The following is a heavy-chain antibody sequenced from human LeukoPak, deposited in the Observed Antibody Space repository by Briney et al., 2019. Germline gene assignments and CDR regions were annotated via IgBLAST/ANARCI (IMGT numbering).Heavy chain of an antibody. Sequence: PGGSLRLSCAASGFTFSGYTMTGVRQAPGKGLEWVSSISNISTYIYYADSVKGRFTISRDNAKNSLYLQMNSLRAEDTAVYYCARHVRVAGTVRWYFDYWGQGTLVTVSS. CDR1: GFTFSGYT. J-gene: IGHJ4*02. D-gene: IGHD6-19*01. V-gene: IGHV3-21*04. CDR3: ARHVRVAGTVRWYFDY. CDR2: ISNISTYI.